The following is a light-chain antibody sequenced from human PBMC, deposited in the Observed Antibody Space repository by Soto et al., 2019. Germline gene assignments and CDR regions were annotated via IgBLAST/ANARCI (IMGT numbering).Light chain of an antibody. CDR2: DTS. CDR1: QGIGND. CDR3: QQYNNWPQT. J-gene: IGKJ1*01. V-gene: IGKV3-15*01. Sequence: MTQSPSSVSASVGDRVTITCRASQGIGNDLAWYQHKPGQAPRLLIYDTSTRAADIPARFSGSGSGTEFTLTISSLQSEDFAEYHCQQYNNWPQTFGQGTKVDIK.